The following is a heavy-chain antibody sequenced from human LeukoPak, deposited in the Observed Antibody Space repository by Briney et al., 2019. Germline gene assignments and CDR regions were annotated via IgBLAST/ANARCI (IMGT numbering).Heavy chain of an antibody. CDR1: GFTFSNSW. D-gene: IGHD3-10*01. J-gene: IGHJ4*02. CDR2: INPDGSGR. CDR3: GTFDLY. V-gene: IGHV3-7*01. Sequence: PGGSLRLSCAASGFTFSNSWMSWVRQAPGKRLEWVAEINPDGSGRYYVDSVRGRFTISRDNAKNSVFLQLNSLRAEDTAVYYCGTFDLYWGQGTLVTVSS.